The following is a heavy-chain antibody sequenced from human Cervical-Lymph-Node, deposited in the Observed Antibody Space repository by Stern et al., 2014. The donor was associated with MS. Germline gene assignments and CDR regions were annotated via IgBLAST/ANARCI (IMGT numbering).Heavy chain of an antibody. CDR3: ARGSGTAYDLRGDY. D-gene: IGHD3-3*01. CDR1: GYIFTDYY. Sequence: VQLEESGAEARAPGASMKVSCKASGYIFTDYYLHWVRQAPGQGLEWLGRINPNSGGTNYAQNFQGRVTMTRDTSISTAYMELRWLGSADTAVYYCARGSGTAYDLRGDYWGKGTLVTVSS. V-gene: IGHV1-2*06. CDR2: INPNSGGT. J-gene: IGHJ4*01.